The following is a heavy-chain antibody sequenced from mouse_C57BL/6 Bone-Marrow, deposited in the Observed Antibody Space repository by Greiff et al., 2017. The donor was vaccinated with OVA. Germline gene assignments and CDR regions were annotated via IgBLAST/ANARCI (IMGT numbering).Heavy chain of an antibody. J-gene: IGHJ4*01. CDR2: INPNNGGT. V-gene: IGHV1-18*01. CDR3: ARYGAYYSNVYAMDY. CDR1: GYTFTDYN. Sequence: EVQLQQSGPELVKPGASVKIPCKASGYTFTDYNMDWVKQSHGKSLEWIGDINPNNGGTIYNQKFKGKATLTVDKSSSTAYMELRSLTSEDTAVYYCARYGAYYSNVYAMDYWGQGTSVTVSS. D-gene: IGHD2-5*01.